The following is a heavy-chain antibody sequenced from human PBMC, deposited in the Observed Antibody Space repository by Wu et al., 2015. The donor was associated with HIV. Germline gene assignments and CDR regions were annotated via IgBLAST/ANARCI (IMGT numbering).Heavy chain of an antibody. V-gene: IGHV1-18*01. J-gene: IGHJ4*02. Sequence: QVQLVQSGAEVKKPGSSVKVSCKASGYTFTSYGISWVRQAPGQGLEWMGLVYVGDGETKYAERFQGRVTITADKSTDTAYMELSRLRSDDTAVYYCARDMAAAGTLGAVDYWGQGTLVTVSS. CDR2: VYVGDGET. CDR1: GYTFTSYG. CDR3: ARDMAAAGTLGAVDY. D-gene: IGHD6-13*01.